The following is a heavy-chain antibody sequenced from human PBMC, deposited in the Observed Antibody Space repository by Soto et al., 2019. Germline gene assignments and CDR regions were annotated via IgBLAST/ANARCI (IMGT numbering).Heavy chain of an antibody. CDR2: ISGSGGSK. CDR1: GFTFSSYA. D-gene: IGHD1-1*01. Sequence: GGSLRLSCAASGFTFSSYAMSWVRQAPGKGLEWVSAISGSGGSKYYADSVKGRFTISRDNSKNTLYLQMNSLRAEDTAVYYCAREIWNSIHPIARDAFDIWGQGTMVTVSS. V-gene: IGHV3-23*01. CDR3: AREIWNSIHPIARDAFDI. J-gene: IGHJ3*02.